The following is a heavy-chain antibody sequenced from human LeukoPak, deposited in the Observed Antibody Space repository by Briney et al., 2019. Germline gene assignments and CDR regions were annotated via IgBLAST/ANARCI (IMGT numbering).Heavy chain of an antibody. J-gene: IGHJ4*02. V-gene: IGHV4-39*07. Sequence: ASETLSLTCTVSGGSISSSSYYWGWIRQPPGKGLEWIGEIYHSGSTKYNPSLKSRVTISVDKSKNQFSLKLSSVTAADTAVYYCASKPVVATFDYWGQGTLVTVSS. CDR2: IYHSGST. D-gene: IGHD2-15*01. CDR3: ASKPVVATFDY. CDR1: GGSISSSSYY.